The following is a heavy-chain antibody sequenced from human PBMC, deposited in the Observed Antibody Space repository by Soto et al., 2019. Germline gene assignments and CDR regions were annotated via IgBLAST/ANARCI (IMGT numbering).Heavy chain of an antibody. CDR2: LYDVDGS. J-gene: IGHJ3*01. V-gene: IGHV3-53*01. CDR3: ATWHEREHPYDV. CDR1: GLTISGKKY. D-gene: IGHD1-1*01. Sequence: DVQLVESGGGLIQPGESLRLSCAAFGLTISGKKYVAWVRQAPGKGLEWVSALYDVDGSFYADSVKGRFTTSSDSSKTTVYLQMNDLRPDDTAVYYCATWHEREHPYDVWGQVTTVTVSS.